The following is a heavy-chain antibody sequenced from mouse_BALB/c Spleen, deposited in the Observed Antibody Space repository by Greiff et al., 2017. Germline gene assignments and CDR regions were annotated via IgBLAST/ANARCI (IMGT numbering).Heavy chain of an antibody. CDR3: ARGTASFAY. Sequence: LVESGAELARPGASVKLSCKASGYTFTDYYINWVKQRTGQGLEWIGEIYPGSGNTYYNEKFKGKATLTADKSSSTAYMQLSSLTSEDSAVYFCARGTASFAYWGQGTLVTVSA. D-gene: IGHD1-2*01. CDR1: GYTFTDYY. J-gene: IGHJ3*01. V-gene: IGHV1-77*01. CDR2: IYPGSGNT.